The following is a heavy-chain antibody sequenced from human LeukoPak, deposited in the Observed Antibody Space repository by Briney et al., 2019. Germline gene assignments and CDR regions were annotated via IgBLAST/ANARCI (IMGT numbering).Heavy chain of an antibody. D-gene: IGHD4-23*01. V-gene: IGHV1-2*02. CDR2: INAESGET. CDR1: GYTFSGHY. J-gene: IGHJ4*02. Sequence: ASVKVSCKASGYTFSGHYMHWIRQAPGQGLEWMGWINAESGETKYAQKFQGRVTMTRDTSISTAYMELRSLRSDDTAVYYCARQGYGGHSRGAADYWGQGTLVTVSS. CDR3: ARQGYGGHSRGAADY.